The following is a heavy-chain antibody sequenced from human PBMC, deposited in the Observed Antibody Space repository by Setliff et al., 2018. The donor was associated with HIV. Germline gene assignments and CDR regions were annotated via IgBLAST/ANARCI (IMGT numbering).Heavy chain of an antibody. Sequence: GESLKISCAASGFTFSSYAMSWVRQAPGKGLEWVSTISGSGGSTYYADSVKGRFTISRDNSKNTLYLQMNSLRAEDTAVYYCACLVYCSGGSCYGNDFWGQGTLVTVSS. J-gene: IGHJ4*02. CDR3: ACLVYCSGGSCYGNDF. CDR1: GFTFSSYA. CDR2: ISGSGGST. D-gene: IGHD2-15*01. V-gene: IGHV3-23*01.